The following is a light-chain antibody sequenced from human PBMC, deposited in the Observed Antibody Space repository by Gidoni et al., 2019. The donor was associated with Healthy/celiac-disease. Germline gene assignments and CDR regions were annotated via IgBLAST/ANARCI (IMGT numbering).Light chain of an antibody. J-gene: IGKJ1*01. CDR2: LGS. V-gene: IGKV2-28*01. Sequence: DIVMTQSPLSLPVTPGEPASISCRSSQSHLHSNGYNYLDWYLQKPGQSPQLLIYLGSNRASGVPDRFSGSGSGTDFTLKISRVEAEDVGVYYCMQALQITWTFGQGTKVEIK. CDR3: MQALQITWT. CDR1: QSHLHSNGYNY.